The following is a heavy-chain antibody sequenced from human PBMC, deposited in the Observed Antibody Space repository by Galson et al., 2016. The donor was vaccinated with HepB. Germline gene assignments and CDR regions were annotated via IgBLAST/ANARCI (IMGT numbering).Heavy chain of an antibody. CDR3: AVGGHVDY. D-gene: IGHD1-26*01. CDR2: IKFDGNEK. Sequence: SLRLSCAASGFTFSRYWMTWVRQAPGKGLEWVANIKFDGNEKDYVDSVKGRFTISRDNAKNSLYLQVNSLRVDDTAVYYCAVGGHVDYCGQGTLVTVSS. V-gene: IGHV3-7*03. CDR1: GFTFSRYW. J-gene: IGHJ4*02.